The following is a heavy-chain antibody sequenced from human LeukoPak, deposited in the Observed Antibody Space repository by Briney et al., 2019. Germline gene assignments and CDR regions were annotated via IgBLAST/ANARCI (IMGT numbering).Heavy chain of an antibody. Sequence: SETLSLTCDVSGGSLDSTNWWNWVRQPPGKGLEWIGEIHHDGRINYNPSLKSRVTLSVDESKNQFSLRLNSVTAADTAMYYCARSHDHLWGNYPDYWGQGTLVTVSS. J-gene: IGHJ4*02. V-gene: IGHV4/OR15-8*01. CDR2: IHHDGRI. CDR3: ARSHDHLWGNYPDY. D-gene: IGHD3-16*02. CDR1: GGSLDSTNW.